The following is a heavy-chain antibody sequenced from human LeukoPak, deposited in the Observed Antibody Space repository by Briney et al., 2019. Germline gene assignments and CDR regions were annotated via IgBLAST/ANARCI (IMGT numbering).Heavy chain of an antibody. V-gene: IGHV5-51*01. CDR1: GYRFTSYW. J-gene: IGHJ6*02. D-gene: IGHD6-13*01. Sequence: GESLKISCKGSGYRFTSYWIGWVRQMPGKGLEWMGIIYPGDSDTRYSPPFQGQVTISPDKSISTAYLQWSSLKASDTAMYYCASSTLYSSSWYGAYYYYGMDVWGQGTTVTVSS. CDR2: IYPGDSDT. CDR3: ASSTLYSSSWYGAYYYYGMDV.